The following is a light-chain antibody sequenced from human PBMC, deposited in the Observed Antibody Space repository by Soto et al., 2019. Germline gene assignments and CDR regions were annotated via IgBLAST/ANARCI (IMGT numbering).Light chain of an antibody. CDR2: NTS. CDR1: QSVGSY. V-gene: IGKV3-11*01. Sequence: DIVLTQSPGTLSLSPGDRATLSCRASQSVGSYLAWYQQKPGQAPRLLIFNTSNRATGIPARFSGSGSGTDFTLTISGLEPEDFAVYYCQQRTNRPPITFGQGTRLEIK. CDR3: QQRTNRPPIT. J-gene: IGKJ5*01.